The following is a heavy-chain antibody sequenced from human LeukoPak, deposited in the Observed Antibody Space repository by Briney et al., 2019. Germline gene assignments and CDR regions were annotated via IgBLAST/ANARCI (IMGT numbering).Heavy chain of an antibody. CDR1: GDSISSGGYY. D-gene: IGHD3-22*01. Sequence: SETLSLTCTVSGDSISSGGYYWGWIRQPPGKGLEWIGTIYYSGSTYYNPSFESRVTISVDTSKNQFSLKLNSVTAADTAVYYCARRGPGGDSSGYYYFDYCGQGTLVTVSS. V-gene: IGHV4-39*01. CDR3: ARRGPGGDSSGYYYFDY. J-gene: IGHJ4*02. CDR2: IYYSGST.